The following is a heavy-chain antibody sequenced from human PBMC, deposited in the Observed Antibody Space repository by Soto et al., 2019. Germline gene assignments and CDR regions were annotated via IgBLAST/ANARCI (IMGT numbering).Heavy chain of an antibody. J-gene: IGHJ5*01. Sequence: SETLSLTCTVSGGSISGSTDYWSWIRQPPGRGLEWIGYIYYNGRSNSNPSLKSRISMSVDTSKNQFSLRLRSVTAADTALYYCARDASSSWFDSWRLGTLVTVSS. V-gene: IGHV4-61*01. CDR1: GGSISGSTDY. CDR3: ARDASSSWFDS. CDR2: IYYNGRS. D-gene: IGHD6-13*01.